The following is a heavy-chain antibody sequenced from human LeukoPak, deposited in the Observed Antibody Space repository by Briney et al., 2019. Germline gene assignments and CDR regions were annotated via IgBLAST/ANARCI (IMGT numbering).Heavy chain of an antibody. CDR1: GFTFSGSA. Sequence: GGSLRLSCAASGFTFSGSAMHWVRQASGKGLEWVGRIRSKANSYATAYAASVKGRFTISRDDSKNTAYLQMNSLKAEDTAVYYCTRQKRLRCFDWLLTYYYYGMDVWGQGTTVTVSS. CDR3: TRQKRLRCFDWLLTYYYYGMDV. CDR2: IRSKANSYAT. D-gene: IGHD3-9*01. J-gene: IGHJ6*02. V-gene: IGHV3-73*01.